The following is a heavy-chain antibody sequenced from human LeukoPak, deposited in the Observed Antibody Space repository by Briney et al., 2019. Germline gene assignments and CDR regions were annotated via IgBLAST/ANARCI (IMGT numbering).Heavy chain of an antibody. CDR3: ARIEDVTRGYNHAYYFDY. V-gene: IGHV4-38-2*02. CDR1: GYSISSDYY. J-gene: IGHJ4*02. CDR2: TFHNGNT. Sequence: SETLSLTCTVSGYSISSDYYWGWIRQPPGKGLEWIGNTFHNGNTYYNPSLKSRVTMSIDTSKKQFSLKLRTATAADTAVYYCARIEDVTRGYNHAYYFDYWGQGTLVTVSS. D-gene: IGHD5-18*01.